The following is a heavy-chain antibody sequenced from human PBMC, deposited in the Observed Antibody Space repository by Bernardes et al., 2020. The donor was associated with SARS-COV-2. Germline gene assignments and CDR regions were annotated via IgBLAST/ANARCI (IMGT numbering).Heavy chain of an antibody. Sequence: ASVKVSCKVSGYTLTELSMHWVRQAPGKGLEWMGGFDPEDGETIYAQKFQGRVTMTEDTSTDTAYMEPSSLRSEDTAVYYCATGFAIFGGLYGMDVWGQGTTVTVSS. CDR3: ATGFAIFGGLYGMDV. D-gene: IGHD3-3*01. CDR1: GYTLTELS. CDR2: FDPEDGET. V-gene: IGHV1-24*01. J-gene: IGHJ6*02.